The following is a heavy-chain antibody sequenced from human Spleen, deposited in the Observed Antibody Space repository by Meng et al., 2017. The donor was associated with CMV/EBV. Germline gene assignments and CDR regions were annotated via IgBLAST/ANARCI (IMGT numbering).Heavy chain of an antibody. D-gene: IGHD3-22*01. J-gene: IGHJ2*01. Sequence: GMHWVRQAPGKGLEWVAVISYDGTNKYYADSVKGRFTISRDNSKNTLYVQMNSLRAEGTAVYYCARNWYYYDTSGYLPLGNWYFDLWGRGTLVTVSS. CDR2: ISYDGTNK. V-gene: IGHV3-30*05. CDR1: G. CDR3: ARNWYYYDTSGYLPLGNWYFDL.